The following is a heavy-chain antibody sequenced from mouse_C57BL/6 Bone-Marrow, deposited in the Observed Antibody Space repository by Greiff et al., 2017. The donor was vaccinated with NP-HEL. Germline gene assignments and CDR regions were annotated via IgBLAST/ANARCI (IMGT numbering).Heavy chain of an antibody. D-gene: IGHD1-1*02. CDR3: ARGWPHWYFDV. Sequence: VQLQQSGPELVKPGASVKISCKASGYTFTDYYMNWVKQSPGKSLEWIGDINPNNGGTSYNQKFKGKATLTVDKSSSTAYMELRSLTSEDSAVYYCARGWPHWYFDVWGTGTTVTVSS. J-gene: IGHJ1*03. V-gene: IGHV1-26*01. CDR1: GYTFTDYY. CDR2: INPNNGGT.